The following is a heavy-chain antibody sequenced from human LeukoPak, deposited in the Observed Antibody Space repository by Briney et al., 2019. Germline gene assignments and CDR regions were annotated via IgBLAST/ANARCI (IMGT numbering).Heavy chain of an antibody. J-gene: IGHJ4*02. Sequence: SETLSLTCAVYGGSFSGYYWSWLRQPPGKGLEGIGEINHSGSTNYNPSLKSRVTISVDTSKNQFSLKLSSVTAADTAVYYCARSTVAGTFYLYWGQGTLVTVSS. CDR2: INHSGST. V-gene: IGHV4-34*01. CDR1: GGSFSGYY. D-gene: IGHD6-19*01. CDR3: ARSTVAGTFYLY.